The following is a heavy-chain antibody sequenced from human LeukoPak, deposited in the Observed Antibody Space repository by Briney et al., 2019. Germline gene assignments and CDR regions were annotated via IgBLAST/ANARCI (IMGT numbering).Heavy chain of an antibody. J-gene: IGHJ4*02. CDR3: ARALEPSIAVIDY. CDR2: ISGSSTYI. CDR1: GFTFSSYS. Sequence: PGGSLRLSCAASGFTFSSYSMNWVRQTPGKGLDWVSSISGSSTYIYYADSVKGRFTISRDNAKSSLYLQMNSLRAEDTAVYYCARALEPSIAVIDYWGQGTLVTVSS. D-gene: IGHD6-19*01. V-gene: IGHV3-21*01.